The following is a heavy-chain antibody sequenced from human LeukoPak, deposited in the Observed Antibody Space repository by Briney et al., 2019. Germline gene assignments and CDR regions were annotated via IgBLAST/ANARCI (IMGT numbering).Heavy chain of an antibody. V-gene: IGHV3-23*01. Sequence: PGGSLRLSCAASGFTFSSYAMSWVRQAPGKGLEWVSAISGSGGSTYYADSVKGPFTISTDNSKNTLYLQMNSLRAEDTAVYYCARVWFGELGPSDYWGQGTLVTVSS. D-gene: IGHD3-10*01. J-gene: IGHJ4*02. CDR3: ARVWFGELGPSDY. CDR2: ISGSGGST. CDR1: GFTFSSYA.